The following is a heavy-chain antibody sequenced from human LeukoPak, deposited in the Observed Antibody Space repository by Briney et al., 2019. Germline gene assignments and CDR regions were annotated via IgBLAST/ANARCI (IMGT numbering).Heavy chain of an antibody. Sequence: SQTLSLTCAISGDSVSSNSAAWNWIRQSPSRGLEWLGRTYYRSKWYNDYAVSVKSRITINPDTSKNQFSLQLNSVTPEDTAVYYCATYKGKVRGVTIYYYYYMDVWGKGTTVTISS. J-gene: IGHJ6*03. CDR3: ATYKGKVRGVTIYYYYYMDV. CDR2: TYYRSKWYN. D-gene: IGHD3-10*01. V-gene: IGHV6-1*01. CDR1: GDSVSSNSAA.